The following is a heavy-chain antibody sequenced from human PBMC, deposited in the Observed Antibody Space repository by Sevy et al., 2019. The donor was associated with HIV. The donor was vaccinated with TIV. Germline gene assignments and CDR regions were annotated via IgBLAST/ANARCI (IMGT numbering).Heavy chain of an antibody. CDR1: GFTFSNAW. Sequence: GGSLRLSCAASGFTFSNAWMSWVRQAPGKGLEWVGRIKSKTDGGTTDYTAPVTGSFTISRDDAKNTLYLQMNSLKTEDTAVYYCTLQSTYYYDSSGYPDYWGQGTLVTVSS. CDR3: TLQSTYYYDSSGYPDY. CDR2: IKSKTDGGTT. J-gene: IGHJ4*02. V-gene: IGHV3-15*01. D-gene: IGHD3-22*01.